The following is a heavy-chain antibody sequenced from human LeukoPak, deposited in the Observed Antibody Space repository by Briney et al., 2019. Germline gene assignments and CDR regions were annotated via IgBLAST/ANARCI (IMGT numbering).Heavy chain of an antibody. Sequence: GGSLRLSCTASGFTFSTHAMHWVRQAPGKGLEWVAIILYDGSNKHYADSVKGRFSISRDNSKSTLYLQMNSLRAEDTAVYYCARVPYGSGTYTDYWGQGTLVTVSS. V-gene: IGHV3-30-3*01. CDR1: GFTFSTHA. CDR3: ARVPYGSGTYTDY. J-gene: IGHJ4*02. CDR2: ILYDGSNK. D-gene: IGHD3-10*01.